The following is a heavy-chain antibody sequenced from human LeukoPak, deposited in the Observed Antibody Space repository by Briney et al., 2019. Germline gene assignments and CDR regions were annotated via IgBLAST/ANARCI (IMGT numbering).Heavy chain of an antibody. CDR2: IIPIFGTA. Sequence: ASVKVSCKASGGTFSSYAISWVRQAPGQGLEWMGGIIPIFGTANYAQKFQGRVTITADKSTSTAYMELSSLRSEDTAVYYCARPTWSGYDYYYYGMDVWGQGTTVTVSS. CDR3: ARPTWSGYDYYYYGMDV. J-gene: IGHJ6*02. CDR1: GGTFSSYA. D-gene: IGHD3-3*01. V-gene: IGHV1-69*06.